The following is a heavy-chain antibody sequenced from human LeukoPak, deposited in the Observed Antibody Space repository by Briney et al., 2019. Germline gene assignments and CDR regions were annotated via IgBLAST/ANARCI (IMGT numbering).Heavy chain of an antibody. CDR2: MNPNSGNT. J-gene: IGHJ4*02. CDR3: ARSPRLGVRWPTNY. D-gene: IGHD3-10*02. V-gene: IGHV1-8*02. CDR1: GYTFTSYG. Sequence: GASVKVSCKASGYTFTSYGISWVRQATGQGLEWMGWMNPNSGNTGYAQKFQGRVTMTRNTSISTAYMELSSLRSEDTAVCYCARSPRLGVRWPTNYWGQGTLVTVSS.